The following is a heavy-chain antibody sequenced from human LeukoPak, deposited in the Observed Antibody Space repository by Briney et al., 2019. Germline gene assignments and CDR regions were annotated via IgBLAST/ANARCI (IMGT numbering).Heavy chain of an antibody. CDR2: ISGSGGST. CDR3: AKDYYDSSGYYDSTRFDP. D-gene: IGHD3-22*01. J-gene: IGHJ5*02. V-gene: IGHV3-23*01. CDR1: GFTFSSYA. Sequence: GGSLRLSCAASGFTFSSYAMSWVRQAPGKGLEWVSAISGSGGSTYCADSVKGRFTISRDNSKNTLYLQMNSLRAEDTAVYYCAKDYYDSSGYYDSTRFDPWGQGTLVTVSS.